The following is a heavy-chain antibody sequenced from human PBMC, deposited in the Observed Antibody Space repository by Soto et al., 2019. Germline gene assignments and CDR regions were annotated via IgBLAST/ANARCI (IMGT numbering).Heavy chain of an antibody. D-gene: IGHD2-15*01. J-gene: IGHJ6*02. CDR1: GYSFTTYG. V-gene: IGHV1-18*01. CDR2: ISTYNGDT. Sequence: QVQLVQSGAEVKKPGASVKVSCKASGYSFTTYGIAWVRQAPGQGLEWMGWISTYNGDTDYAQNLQGRVIMTTESSXXTAYMELRSLRSDDTAVYYCAREGSRPYYYYGMDVWGQGTTVSVSS. CDR3: AREGSRPYYYYGMDV.